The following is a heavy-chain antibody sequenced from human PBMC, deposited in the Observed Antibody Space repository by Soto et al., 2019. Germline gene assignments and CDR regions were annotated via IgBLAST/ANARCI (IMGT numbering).Heavy chain of an antibody. D-gene: IGHD3-9*01. Sequence: QVQLVQSGTEVKKPGASVKVSCTASGYTFTTYDINWVRQATGQGLEWMGWMNPNSGNTGYAQKFQGRVTMTRNTSTSTAYLDLSSLRSEDTAVYYCARVGSHNLSGYFLGYWGQGTQVTISP. CDR2: MNPNSGNT. V-gene: IGHV1-8*01. J-gene: IGHJ4*02. CDR1: GYTFTTYD. CDR3: ARVGSHNLSGYFLGY.